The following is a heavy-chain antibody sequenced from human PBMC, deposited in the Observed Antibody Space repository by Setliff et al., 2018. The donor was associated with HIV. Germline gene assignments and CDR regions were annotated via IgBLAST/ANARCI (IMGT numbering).Heavy chain of an antibody. Sequence: ASVKVSCKASNYTLINYGVSWVRQAPGQGLEWMGWISAYNGNTNYAQKLQGRVTMTTDTSTSTAYMELRSLRSDDTAVYYCAREVRVAVAGLGYWGQGTLVTVSS. CDR2: ISAYNGNT. CDR3: AREVRVAVAGLGY. D-gene: IGHD6-19*01. J-gene: IGHJ4*02. V-gene: IGHV1-18*01. CDR1: NYTLINYG.